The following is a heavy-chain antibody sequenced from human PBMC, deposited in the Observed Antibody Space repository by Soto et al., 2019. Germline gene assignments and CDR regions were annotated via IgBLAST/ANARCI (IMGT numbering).Heavy chain of an antibody. CDR2: ISWNSGSI. D-gene: IGHD2-15*01. V-gene: IGHV3-9*01. Sequence: EVQLVESGGGLVQPGRSLRLSCAASGFTFDDYAMHWVRQAPGKGLEWVSGISWNSGSIGYADSVKGRFTISRDNAKNSLYLQMNSLRAEDTALYYCAKDSGAMRIGWFDPWGQGTLVTVSS. CDR3: AKDSGAMRIGWFDP. CDR1: GFTFDDYA. J-gene: IGHJ5*02.